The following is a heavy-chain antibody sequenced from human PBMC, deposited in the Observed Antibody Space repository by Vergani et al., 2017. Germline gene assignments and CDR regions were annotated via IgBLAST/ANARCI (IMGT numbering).Heavy chain of an antibody. CDR1: GGSISSYY. D-gene: IGHD6-13*01. Sequence: QVQLQESCPGLVKPSETLSLTCTVSGGSISSYYWSWIRQPPGKGLEWIGYIYYSGSTNYKPSLKSRVTISVDTSKNQFSLKLSSVTAADTAVYYCARVIAAELRHFDPWGQGTLVTVSS. CDR2: IYYSGST. CDR3: ARVIAAELRHFDP. J-gene: IGHJ5*02. V-gene: IGHV4-59*01.